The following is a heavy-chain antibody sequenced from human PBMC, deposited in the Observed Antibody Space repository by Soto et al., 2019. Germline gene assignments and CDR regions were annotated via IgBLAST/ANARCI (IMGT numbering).Heavy chain of an antibody. D-gene: IGHD3-22*01. CDR1: GGSISSYY. J-gene: IGHJ3*02. Sequence: QVQLQESGPGLVKPSETLSLTCTVSGGSISSYYWSWIRQPPGKGLEWIGYIYYSGSTNYNPSLKSRVTISVDTSKNQFSLKLSSVTAADTAVYYCARDQAYYYDSSGYPYPGFAFDIWGQGTMVTVSS. V-gene: IGHV4-59*01. CDR3: ARDQAYYYDSSGYPYPGFAFDI. CDR2: IYYSGST.